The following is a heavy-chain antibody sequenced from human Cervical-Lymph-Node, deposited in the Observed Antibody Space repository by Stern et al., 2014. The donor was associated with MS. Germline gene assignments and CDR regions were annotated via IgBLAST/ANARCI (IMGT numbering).Heavy chain of an antibody. CDR3: TGPPYGDSRDY. D-gene: IGHD4-17*01. J-gene: IGHJ4*02. CDR2: IRSKTNNYAT. Sequence: VQLVQSGGGLVQPGVSLKLSCAASGFTFGAFTGSAVHWVRQASGKGLEWVGRIRSKTNNYATTYAASVKGRFTISRDDSKSTVFLQMDSLKTEDTAVYYCTGPPYGDSRDYWGQGALVTVSA. CDR1: GFTFGAFTGSA. V-gene: IGHV3-73*01.